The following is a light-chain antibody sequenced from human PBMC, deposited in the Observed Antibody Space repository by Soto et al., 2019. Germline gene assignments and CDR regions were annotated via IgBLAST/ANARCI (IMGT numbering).Light chain of an antibody. CDR3: QQYNNWPS. CDR1: QSVSSN. Sequence: EIVMTQSPATLSVSPGERATLSCRASQSVSSNLAWYQQKPGQATRLLIYVASTRATGIPARFSGSGSGTEFPLTSSSLQAEDSAFYYCQQYNNWPSFGGGTKVEIK. CDR2: VAS. J-gene: IGKJ4*01. V-gene: IGKV3-15*01.